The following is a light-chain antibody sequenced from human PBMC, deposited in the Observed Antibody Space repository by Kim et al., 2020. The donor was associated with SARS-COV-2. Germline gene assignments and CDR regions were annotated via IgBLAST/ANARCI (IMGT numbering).Light chain of an antibody. J-gene: IGKJ5*01. CDR3: QQRYNWPPT. CDR2: DAS. V-gene: IGKV3-11*01. Sequence: EIVLTQSPATLSLSPGERATLSCRASQSVGSYLAWYQLKPGQAPRLLIYDASNRATGIPARFSGSGSGTDFTLTISSLECEDFAVYYCQQRYNWPPTFGQGTRLEIK. CDR1: QSVGSY.